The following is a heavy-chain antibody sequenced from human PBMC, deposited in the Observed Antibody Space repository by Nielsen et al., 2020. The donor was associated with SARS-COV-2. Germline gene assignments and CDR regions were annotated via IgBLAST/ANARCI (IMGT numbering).Heavy chain of an antibody. CDR1: GFTFSSYW. V-gene: IGHV3-74*01. D-gene: IGHD4-17*01. Sequence: GESLKISCAASGFTFSSYWMHWVRQAPGKGLVWVSRINSDGSSTSYADSVKGRFTISRDNAKNTLYLQMNSLSAEDTAVYYCTVTGGYWGQGTLVTVSS. CDR3: TVTGGY. J-gene: IGHJ4*02. CDR2: INSDGSST.